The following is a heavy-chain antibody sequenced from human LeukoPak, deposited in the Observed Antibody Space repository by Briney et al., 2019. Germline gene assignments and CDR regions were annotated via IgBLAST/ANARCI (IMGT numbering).Heavy chain of an antibody. J-gene: IGHJ4*02. Sequence: PGGSLRLSCAASGFTFSSYAMSWVRQAPGMGLEGVSAISGSGGSTYYADSVKGRFTISRDNCKNTLYLQMNSLRAEDTAVYYCAKVRPITMVRGVADFDYWGQGTLVTVSS. CDR1: GFTFSSYA. V-gene: IGHV3-23*01. CDR3: AKVRPITMVRGVADFDY. D-gene: IGHD3-10*01. CDR2: ISGSGGST.